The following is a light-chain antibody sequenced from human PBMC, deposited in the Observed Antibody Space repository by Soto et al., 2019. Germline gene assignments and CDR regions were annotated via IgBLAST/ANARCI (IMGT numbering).Light chain of an antibody. CDR3: QQYMSSVT. CDR2: GAS. CDR1: QSVDTTF. V-gene: IGKV3-20*01. Sequence: EIVLTQSPGSPSLSPGQRATLSGRASQSVDTTFFAWYQKKPGQAPRLLIYGASKRATGIPDRFSGSGSGTDFTLIISRLEPEDFAVYYCQQYMSSVTFGQGTKVEIK. J-gene: IGKJ1*01.